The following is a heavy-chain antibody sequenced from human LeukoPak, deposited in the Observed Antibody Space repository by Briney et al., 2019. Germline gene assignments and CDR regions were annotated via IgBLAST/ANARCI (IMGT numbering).Heavy chain of an antibody. Sequence: VASVKVSCKASGYTFTGYYMHWVRQATGQGLEWMGWMNPNSGNTGYAQKFQGRVTMTRNTSISTAYMELSSLRSEDTAVYYCARGSGPHYYYYMDVWGKGTTVTISS. CDR3: ARGSGPHYYYYMDV. CDR1: GYTFTGYY. J-gene: IGHJ6*03. CDR2: MNPNSGNT. D-gene: IGHD1-14*01. V-gene: IGHV1-8*02.